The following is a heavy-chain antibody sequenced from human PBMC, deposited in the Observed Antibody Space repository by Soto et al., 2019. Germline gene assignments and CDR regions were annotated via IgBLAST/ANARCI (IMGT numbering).Heavy chain of an antibody. D-gene: IGHD3-10*01. V-gene: IGHV4-59*01. CDR3: AGGRGRDTMVRGVVYYYYYGMDV. Sequence: SETLSLTCTVSGGSISSYYWSWIRQPPGKGLEWIGYIYYSGITNYNPSLKSRVTISVDTSKNQFSLKLSSVTAADTAVYYCAGGRGRDTMVRGVVYYYYYGMDVWGQGTTVTVS. J-gene: IGHJ6*02. CDR1: GGSISSYY. CDR2: IYYSGIT.